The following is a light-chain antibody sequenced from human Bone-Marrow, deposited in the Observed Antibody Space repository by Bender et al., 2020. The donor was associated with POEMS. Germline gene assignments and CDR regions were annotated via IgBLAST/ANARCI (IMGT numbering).Light chain of an antibody. CDR1: DLGDKY. Sequence: SYEVTQPTSVSVSPGQTASITCSGDDLGDKYVAWYQQKPGQSPVLVIYQDTKRPSGIPERFSGSNSRNTATLTISGTQAMDEADYYCQAWDTYSVIFGGGTKLTVL. V-gene: IGLV3-1*01. CDR2: QDT. J-gene: IGLJ2*01. CDR3: QAWDTYSVI.